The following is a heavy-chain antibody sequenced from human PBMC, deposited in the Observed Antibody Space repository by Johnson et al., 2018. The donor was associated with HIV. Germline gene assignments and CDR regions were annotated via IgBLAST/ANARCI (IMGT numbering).Heavy chain of an antibody. Sequence: VQLVESGGGLVKPGGSLRLSCAASGFTFSDYYMSWIRQAPGKGLEWVSYISSSGSTIYYAEYVKGRFTISRGNAKNSLYLQMKSLKTEDTAVYYCTTAKWLLGAFDIWGQGTMVTVSS. CDR2: ISSSGSTI. CDR1: GFTFSDYY. V-gene: IGHV3-11*01. J-gene: IGHJ3*02. D-gene: IGHD3-22*01. CDR3: TTAKWLLGAFDI.